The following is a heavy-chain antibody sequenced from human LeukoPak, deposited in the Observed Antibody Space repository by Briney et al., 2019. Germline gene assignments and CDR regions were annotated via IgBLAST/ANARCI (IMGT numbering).Heavy chain of an antibody. V-gene: IGHV1-8*01. J-gene: IGHJ1*01. Sequence: ASVKVSCKASGYTFTSYDINWVRQATGQGLEWMGWMNPNSGNTGYAQKFQGRVTMTRNTSISTAYMEPSSLRSEDTAVYYCARAGIAVAGQAEYFQHWGQGTLVTVSS. CDR1: GYTFTSYD. D-gene: IGHD6-19*01. CDR2: MNPNSGNT. CDR3: ARAGIAVAGQAEYFQH.